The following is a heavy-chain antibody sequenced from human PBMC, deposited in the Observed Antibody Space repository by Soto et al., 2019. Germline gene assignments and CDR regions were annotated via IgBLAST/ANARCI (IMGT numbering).Heavy chain of an antibody. CDR2: TYYTADT. Sequence: PSETLSLTCTVSGVPIRSYFWSWIRQPPGKGLDWIGSTYYTADTKYSPSLESRATISADPSKKQFSLKLSSVTAADTAVYYCARGRTLRKYSSSPPFFDYWGQGTRVTSPQ. D-gene: IGHD6-13*01. CDR1: GVPIRSYF. CDR3: ARGRTLRKYSSSPPFFDY. V-gene: IGHV4-59*12. J-gene: IGHJ4*02.